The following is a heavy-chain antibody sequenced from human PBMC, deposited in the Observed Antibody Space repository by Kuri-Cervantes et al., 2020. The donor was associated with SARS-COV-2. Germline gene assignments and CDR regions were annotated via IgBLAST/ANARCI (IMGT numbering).Heavy chain of an antibody. Sequence: GESLKISCAASGFTFSSYWMSWVRQAPGKGLEWVSYISSSSSTIYYADSVKGRFTIYRDNAKNSLYLQMNSLRDEDTAVYYYARAISNWFDYWGQGTPVTVSS. D-gene: IGHD6-13*01. CDR2: ISSSSSTI. CDR3: ARAISNWFDY. V-gene: IGHV3-48*02. J-gene: IGHJ4*02. CDR1: GFTFSSYW.